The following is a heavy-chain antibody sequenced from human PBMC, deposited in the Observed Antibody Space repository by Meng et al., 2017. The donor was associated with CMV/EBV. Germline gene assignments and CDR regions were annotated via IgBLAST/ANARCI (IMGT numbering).Heavy chain of an antibody. CDR1: GFTFSSYG. J-gene: IGHJ6*02. D-gene: IGHD3-10*01. V-gene: IGHV3-30*02. CDR2: IRYDGSNK. CDR3: AKGTRLRGSGMDV. Sequence: GESLKISCAASGFTFSSYGMHWVRRAPGKGLEWVAFIRYDGSNKYYADSVKGRFTISRDNSKNTLYLQMNSLRAEDTAVYYCAKGTRLRGSGMDVWGQGTTVTVSS.